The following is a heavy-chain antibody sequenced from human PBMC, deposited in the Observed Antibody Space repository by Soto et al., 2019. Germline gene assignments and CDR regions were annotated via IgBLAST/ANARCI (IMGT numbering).Heavy chain of an antibody. CDR2: IYYSGST. Sequence: QVQLQESGPGLVKPSQTLSLTCTVSGGSISSGGYYWSWIRQHPGKGLEWIGYIYYSGSTYYNPSLKSRVTISVVTSKTHFSLKLSSVTAPDPSPSYRARRIDPSGKVALVFGSS. V-gene: IGHV4-31*03. CDR1: GGSISSGGYY. J-gene: IGHJ5*02. CDR3: ARRIDP.